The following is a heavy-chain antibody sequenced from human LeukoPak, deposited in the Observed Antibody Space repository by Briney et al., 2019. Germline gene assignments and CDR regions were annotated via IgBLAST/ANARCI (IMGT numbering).Heavy chain of an antibody. D-gene: IGHD5-18*01. V-gene: IGHV4-34*01. J-gene: IGHJ5*02. CDR3: ARDRSYEGLNWFDP. Sequence: NPSETLSLTCAVYGGSFSGYYWSWIRQPPGKGLEWIGEINHSGSTNYNPSLKSRVTISVDTSKNQFSLKLSSVTAADTAVYYCARDRSYEGLNWFDPWGQGTLVTVSS. CDR1: GGSFSGYY. CDR2: INHSGST.